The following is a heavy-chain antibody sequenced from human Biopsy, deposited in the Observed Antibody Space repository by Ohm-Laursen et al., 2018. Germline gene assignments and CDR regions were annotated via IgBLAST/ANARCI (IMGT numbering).Heavy chain of an antibody. V-gene: IGHV3-9*01. CDR1: GFTFEDYA. D-gene: IGHD3-16*02. Sequence: SLRLSCTASGFTFEDYAMHWVRQVPGKGLEWVSGISWSSAHIDYADSVKGRFTISRDNIKNSLYLQMNSLRAEDTAVYYCAREGSYTDYRYPYYYGMDVWGPGTTVIVSS. CDR2: ISWSSAHI. J-gene: IGHJ6*02. CDR3: AREGSYTDYRYPYYYGMDV.